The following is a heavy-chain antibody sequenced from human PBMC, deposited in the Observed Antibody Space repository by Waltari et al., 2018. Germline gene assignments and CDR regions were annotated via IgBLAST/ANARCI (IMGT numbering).Heavy chain of an antibody. CDR1: GGSISSYY. D-gene: IGHD3-3*01. V-gene: IGHV4-59*01. J-gene: IGHJ4*02. CDR2: IYYSGST. Sequence: QVQLQESGPGLVKPSETLSLTCTVPGGSISSYYWSWIRQPPGKGLEWIGYIYYSGSTNYNPSLKSRVTISVDTSKNQFSLKLSSVTAADTAVYYCARDLNYDHRYPYWGQGTLVTVSS. CDR3: ARDLNYDHRYPY.